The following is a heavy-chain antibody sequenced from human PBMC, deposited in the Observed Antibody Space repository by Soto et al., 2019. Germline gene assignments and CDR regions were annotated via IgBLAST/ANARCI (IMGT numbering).Heavy chain of an antibody. V-gene: IGHV4-4*02. D-gene: IGHD6-19*01. CDR1: GGSISSSNW. CDR3: ARVAVAGTRVDY. CDR2: IYHSGST. J-gene: IGHJ4*02. Sequence: QVQLQESGPGLVKPSGTLSLTCAVSGGSISSSNWWSWVRQPPGKGLEWIGEIYHSGSTNYNPSLTSRVTVTVEKSKNPFSLKLSSVTAADTAVYYCARVAVAGTRVDYWGQGTLVTVSS.